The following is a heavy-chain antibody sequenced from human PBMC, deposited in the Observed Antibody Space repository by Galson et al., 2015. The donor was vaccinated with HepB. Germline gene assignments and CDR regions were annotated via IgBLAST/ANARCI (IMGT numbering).Heavy chain of an antibody. Sequence: SLRLSCAASGFTFSSYGMHWVRQAPGKGLEWVAVISYDGSNKYYADSVKGRFTISRDNSKNTLYLQMNSLRAEDTAVYYCAKRRGPYGDYAWFDPWGQGTLVTVSS. D-gene: IGHD4-17*01. CDR3: AKRRGPYGDYAWFDP. CDR1: GFTFSSYG. CDR2: ISYDGSNK. J-gene: IGHJ5*02. V-gene: IGHV3-30*18.